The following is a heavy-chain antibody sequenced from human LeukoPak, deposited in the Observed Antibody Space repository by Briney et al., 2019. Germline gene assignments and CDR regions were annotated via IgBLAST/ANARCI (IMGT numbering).Heavy chain of an antibody. D-gene: IGHD3-3*01. Sequence: GSSLRFSCAASGFTFATYGMHWVRQGPGKGLEWVAIIWNDGSKQDYADSVKGRFTISRDNFKNTVSLQMSSLRAEDTAIYYCVKDIWNGNNRYFDYWSQGTLVTVSS. J-gene: IGHJ4*02. CDR1: GFTFATYG. CDR2: IWNDGSKQ. V-gene: IGHV3-33*06. CDR3: VKDIWNGNNRYFDY.